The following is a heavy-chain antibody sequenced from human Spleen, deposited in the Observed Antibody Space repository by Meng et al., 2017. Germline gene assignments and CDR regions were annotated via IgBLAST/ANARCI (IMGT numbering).Heavy chain of an antibody. CDR1: GYTFTSYA. CDR3: ATRGNPYLNC. CDR2: INVYNGKT. Sequence: VKRPGPSVKASCKVFGYTFTSYAIAWFRQAPGQGLEWLGWINVYNGKTDYALKFQDRVTMTTDTFTNTAYMELRSLRSDDTAVYYCATRGNPYLNCWGQGTLVTVSS. J-gene: IGHJ4*02. V-gene: IGHV1-18*01.